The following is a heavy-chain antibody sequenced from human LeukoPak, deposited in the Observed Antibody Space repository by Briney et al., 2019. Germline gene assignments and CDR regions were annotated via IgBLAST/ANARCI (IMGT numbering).Heavy chain of an antibody. Sequence: PSETLSLTCTVSGGSISSGGYYWSWIRQPPGKGLEWIGYIYHRGSTYYNPSLKSRVTISVDRSKNQFSLKLSSVTAADTAVYCCAAVWSGLFNWFDPWGQGTLVTVSS. CDR1: GGSISSGGYY. D-gene: IGHD3-3*01. CDR2: IYHRGST. V-gene: IGHV4-30-2*01. CDR3: AAVWSGLFNWFDP. J-gene: IGHJ5*02.